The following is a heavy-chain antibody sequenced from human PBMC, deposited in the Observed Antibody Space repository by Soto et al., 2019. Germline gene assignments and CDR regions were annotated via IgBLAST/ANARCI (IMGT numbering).Heavy chain of an antibody. CDR3: AKEEGSTWYPTDH. J-gene: IGHJ4*02. V-gene: IGHV3-23*01. CDR1: GFDFSDYA. CDR2: ISGSAGST. D-gene: IGHD6-13*01. Sequence: GGSLRLSCSASGFDFSDYAMSWVRQAPGKGLEWVSVISGSAGSTFYGDSAKGRFTISRDNSRNTLYLQMNSLRVEDTAIYYCAKEEGSTWYPTDHWGPGTLVTVSS.